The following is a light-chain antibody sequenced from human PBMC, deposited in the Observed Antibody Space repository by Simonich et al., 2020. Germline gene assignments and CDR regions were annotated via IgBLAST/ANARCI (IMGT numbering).Light chain of an antibody. CDR2: DVS. CDR1: SSDVGSYNL. J-gene: IGLJ2*01. CDR3: SSYTSSSTLV. V-gene: IGLV2-14*02. Sequence: QSALTQPASVSGSPGQSITISCTGTSSDVGSYNLVSWYQQHPGKAPQLMIYDVSQRPSGVSNRFSGSKSGNTASLTISGLQAEDEADYYCSSYTSSSTLVFGGGTKLTVL.